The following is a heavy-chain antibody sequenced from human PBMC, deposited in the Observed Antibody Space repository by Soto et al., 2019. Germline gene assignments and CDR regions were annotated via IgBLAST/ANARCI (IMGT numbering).Heavy chain of an antibody. Sequence: QVQLVQSGAEVKKPGASVKVSCKASGYTFTSYDINWVRQATGQGLEWMGWLNPNCGNTGYAQKFQGRVTMTRNTATSTAYMEISSPRSEDTAVYYCAKSIRRIRGVHYYNGMDLWGQGATVTVSS. CDR1: GYTFTSYD. J-gene: IGHJ6*02. V-gene: IGHV1-8*01. CDR3: AKSIRRIRGVHYYNGMDL. D-gene: IGHD3-10*01. CDR2: LNPNCGNT.